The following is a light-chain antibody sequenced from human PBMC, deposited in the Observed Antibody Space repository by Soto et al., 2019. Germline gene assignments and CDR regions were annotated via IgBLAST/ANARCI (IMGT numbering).Light chain of an antibody. CDR3: LQDVSHPRT. V-gene: IGKV1-6*02. CDR1: QGIGTE. Sequence: AIQMTQSPSSLSASVGDRVTITCRASQGIGTELGWYQLKPGKAPKLLVYGASTLQSGVLPRVSGSGSVIDFTITISSLQPDDFATYYWLQDVSHPRTFGQGTKVEIK. J-gene: IGKJ1*01. CDR2: GAS.